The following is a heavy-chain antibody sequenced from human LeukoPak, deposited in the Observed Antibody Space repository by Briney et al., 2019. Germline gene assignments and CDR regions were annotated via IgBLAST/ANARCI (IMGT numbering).Heavy chain of an antibody. V-gene: IGHV4-59*02. D-gene: IGHD1-14*01. CDR2: VHHSENS. J-gene: IGHJ5*02. CDR3: ARGSTGQYDP. CDR1: GVSVDSHS. Sequence: SETLSLTCSVSGVSVDSHSWSWIRQSPGKGLEWIAYVHHSENSNSNPSLKSRVTTSVDTSRNHFSLKLTSVTAADTAIYYCARGSTGQYDPWGQGILSPSPQ.